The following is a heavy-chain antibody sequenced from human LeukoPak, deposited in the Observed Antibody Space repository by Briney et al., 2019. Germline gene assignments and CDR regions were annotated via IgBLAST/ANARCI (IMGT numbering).Heavy chain of an antibody. V-gene: IGHV1-46*01. CDR3: ARHKEVGDYYYFDY. CDR1: GYIFTSYY. CDR2: INPSGGST. D-gene: IGHD2/OR15-2a*01. J-gene: IGHJ4*02. Sequence: GASVKVSCKASGYIFTSYYMHWVRQAPGQGLEWMGIINPSGGSTSYTQKFQGRVTMTRDTSTTTVYMELSSLRSQDTAVYHCARHKEVGDYYYFDYWGQGTLVTVSS.